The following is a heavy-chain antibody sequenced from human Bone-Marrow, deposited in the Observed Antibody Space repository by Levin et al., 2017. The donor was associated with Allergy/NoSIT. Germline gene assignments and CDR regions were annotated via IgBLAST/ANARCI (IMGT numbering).Heavy chain of an antibody. CDR1: GFTFSSYS. CDR3: ARDYSWSSDS. V-gene: IGHV3-48*04. Sequence: GGSLRLSCAASGFTFSSYSMNWVRQAPGRGLEWISYIRPDNDIRSYADSVKGRFTISRDNAKNSLYLQMNSLRAADTAVYYCARDYSWSSDSWGQGTLVTVSS. J-gene: IGHJ4*02. CDR2: IRPDNDIR. D-gene: IGHD2-8*02.